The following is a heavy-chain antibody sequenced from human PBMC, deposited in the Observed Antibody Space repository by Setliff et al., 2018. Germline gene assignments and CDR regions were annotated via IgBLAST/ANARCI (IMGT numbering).Heavy chain of an antibody. V-gene: IGHV1-2*02. CDR1: GFTFTDYL. Sequence: RASVKVSCKASGFTFTDYLMNWMRQAPEQGLEWMGRINLNTGNIFYAQEFQGRVTLTRDTFISTAYMELTGLKYDDTAIYYCARDTLSLGDITLFDYWGQGTLVTVSS. CDR3: ARDTLSLGDITLFDY. J-gene: IGHJ4*02. CDR2: INLNTGNI. D-gene: IGHD3-16*01.